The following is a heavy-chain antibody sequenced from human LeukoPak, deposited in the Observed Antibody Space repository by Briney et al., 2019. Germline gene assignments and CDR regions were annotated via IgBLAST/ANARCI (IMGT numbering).Heavy chain of an antibody. CDR2: ISGSGNST. V-gene: IGHV3-23*01. D-gene: IGHD5-18*01. Sequence: PGGSLRLSCAASGFTFSSYAMTWVRQAPGQGLEWVSVISGSGNSTFYADSVKGRFTISRDNSKNTLYLQMNSLRVEDTAIYHCAKDQESSYGAARGFFDYWGQGTLVTVSS. CDR3: AKDQESSYGAARGFFDY. CDR1: GFTFSSYA. J-gene: IGHJ4*02.